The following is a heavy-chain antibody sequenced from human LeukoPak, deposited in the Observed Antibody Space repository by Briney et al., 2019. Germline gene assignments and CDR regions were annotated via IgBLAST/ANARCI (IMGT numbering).Heavy chain of an antibody. D-gene: IGHD3-22*01. CDR3: ARQARGYYDSSGFKRTYYMDV. J-gene: IGHJ6*03. CDR2: INPSGGST. CDR1: GYTFTSYY. Sequence: ASVKVSCKASGYTFTSYYMHWVRQAPGQGLEWMGIINPSGGSTSYAQKFQGRVTMTRDTSTSTVYMELSSLRSEDTAVYYCARQARGYYDSSGFKRTYYMDVWGKGTTVTISS. V-gene: IGHV1-46*01.